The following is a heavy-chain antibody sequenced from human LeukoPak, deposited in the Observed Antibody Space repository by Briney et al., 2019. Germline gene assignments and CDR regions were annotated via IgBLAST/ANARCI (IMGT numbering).Heavy chain of an antibody. D-gene: IGHD6-19*01. Sequence: WVRQAPGKGLEWIGSMYYSGSTYYNPSLKSRVTMSVDTSKNQFSLKLSSMTSADTAVYYCARVSGWNPLQAAHLDYWGQGTLVTVSS. CDR3: ARVSGWNPLQAAHLDY. CDR2: MYYSGST. J-gene: IGHJ4*02. V-gene: IGHV4-39*07.